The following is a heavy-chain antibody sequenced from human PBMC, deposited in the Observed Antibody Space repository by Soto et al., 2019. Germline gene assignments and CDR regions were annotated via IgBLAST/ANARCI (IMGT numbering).Heavy chain of an antibody. Sequence: GESLKISCKGSGDDFSTYWIGWVRQVPGKGLEWMGIIYPEDSETKYSPSFQGQVTISADKSINTAYLHWKSLKSSDSAIYYCAGREGVRDSGGDGFDVWGQGAMVPVSS. CDR1: GDDFSTYW. D-gene: IGHD6-25*01. CDR3: AGREGVRDSGGDGFDV. V-gene: IGHV5-51*01. J-gene: IGHJ3*01. CDR2: IYPEDSET.